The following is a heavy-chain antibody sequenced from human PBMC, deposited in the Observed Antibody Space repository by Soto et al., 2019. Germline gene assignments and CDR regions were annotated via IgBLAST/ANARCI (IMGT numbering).Heavy chain of an antibody. CDR2: IKQDGSGE. V-gene: IGHV3-7*01. Sequence: PGGSLRLSCAASGFTFSTYWMSWVRQAPGKGLEWVGNIKQDGSGENYVDSVKGRFTISRDNANHSLYLQMNSLRAEDTAVYYCARDRGPPRYLYYGMDVWGKGTTVTVSS. D-gene: IGHD3-10*01. CDR3: ARDRGPPRYLYYGMDV. CDR1: GFTFSTYW. J-gene: IGHJ6*04.